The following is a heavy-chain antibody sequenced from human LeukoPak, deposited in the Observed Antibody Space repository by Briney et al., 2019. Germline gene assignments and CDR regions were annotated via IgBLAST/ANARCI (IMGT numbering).Heavy chain of an antibody. CDR3: ATASGTYTITY. D-gene: IGHD1-26*01. V-gene: IGHV3-53*01. Sequence: GGSLRLSCAASGFTVSSNYLSWVRQAPGKGLEWVSVIYIGGSTYYPDSVRGRFTISRDNSRNTLYLQVNSLRAEDTAVYYCATASGTYTITYWGQGTLVTVSS. J-gene: IGHJ4*02. CDR1: GFTVSSNY. CDR2: IYIGGST.